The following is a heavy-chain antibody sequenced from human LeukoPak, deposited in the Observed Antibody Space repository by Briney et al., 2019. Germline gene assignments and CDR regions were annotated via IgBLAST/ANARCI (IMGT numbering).Heavy chain of an antibody. CDR1: GFTFSSYA. D-gene: IGHD3-3*01. V-gene: IGHV3-33*08. CDR3: ARGFLEWLPNRTPYYYYGMDV. Sequence: PGGSLRLSCAASGFTFSSYAMSWVRQAPGKGLEWVAVIWYDGSNKYYADSVKGRFTISRDNSKNTLYLQMNSLRAEDTAVYYCARGFLEWLPNRTPYYYYGMDVWGQGTTVTVSS. CDR2: IWYDGSNK. J-gene: IGHJ6*02.